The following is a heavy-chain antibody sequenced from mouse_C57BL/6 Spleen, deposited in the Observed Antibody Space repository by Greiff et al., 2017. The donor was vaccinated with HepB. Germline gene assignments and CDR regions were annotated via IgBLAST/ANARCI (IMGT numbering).Heavy chain of an antibody. V-gene: IGHV1-55*01. D-gene: IGHD1-1*01. J-gene: IGHJ2*01. CDR2: IYPGSGST. CDR1: GYTFTSYW. Sequence: QVHVKQPGAELVKPGASVKMSCKASGYTFTSYWITWVKQRPGQGLEWIGDIYPGSGSTNYNEKFKSKATLTVDTSSSTAYMQLSSLTSEDSAVYYCAREGIGVVATNFDYWGQGTTLTVSS. CDR3: AREGIGVVATNFDY.